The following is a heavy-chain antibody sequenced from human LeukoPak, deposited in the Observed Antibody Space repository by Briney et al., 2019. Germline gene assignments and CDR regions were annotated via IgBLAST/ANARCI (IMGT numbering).Heavy chain of an antibody. Sequence: ASVKASCKVSGSTLRDVSIHWVRQAPGKGLEYVGGSDPEDGETFHAQNFQGRVTMTEDTSIDTAYMGLRSLRSEDTAVYYCVTDRARLFWYFDLWGRGTLVTVSS. V-gene: IGHV1-24*01. CDR2: SDPEDGET. CDR3: VTDRARLFWYFDL. CDR1: GSTLRDVS. J-gene: IGHJ2*01. D-gene: IGHD2-21*02.